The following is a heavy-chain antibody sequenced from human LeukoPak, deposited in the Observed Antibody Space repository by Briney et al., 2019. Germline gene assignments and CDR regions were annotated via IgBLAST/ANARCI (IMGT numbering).Heavy chain of an antibody. Sequence: PVKVSCKASGGTFSSYAISWVRQAPGQGLEWMGGIIPIFGTANYAQKFQGRVTITADESTSTAYMELSSLRSEDTAVYYCARGYDFWSGYYRARIRYGMDVWGQGTTVTVSS. CDR1: GGTFSSYA. J-gene: IGHJ6*02. V-gene: IGHV1-69*13. D-gene: IGHD3-3*01. CDR2: IIPIFGTA. CDR3: ARGYDFWSGYYRARIRYGMDV.